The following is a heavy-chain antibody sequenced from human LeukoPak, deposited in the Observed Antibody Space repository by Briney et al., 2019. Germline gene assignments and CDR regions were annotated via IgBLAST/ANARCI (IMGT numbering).Heavy chain of an antibody. Sequence: GGSLRLSCAASGFTFSSYSMNWVRQAPGKGLERVSYISSSSSTIYYADSVKGRFTISRDNAKNSLYLQMNSLRAEDTAVYYCARNYYDSSGRDAFDIWGQGTMVTVSS. CDR1: GFTFSSYS. CDR3: ARNYYDSSGRDAFDI. V-gene: IGHV3-48*01. J-gene: IGHJ3*02. CDR2: ISSSSSTI. D-gene: IGHD3-22*01.